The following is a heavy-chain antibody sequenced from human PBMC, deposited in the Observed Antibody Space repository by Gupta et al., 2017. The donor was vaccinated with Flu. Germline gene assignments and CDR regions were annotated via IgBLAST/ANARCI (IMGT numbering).Heavy chain of an antibody. V-gene: IGHV1-46*03. Sequence: LHWVRKAPGQGLEWMGIINPSDGGTNYAQKFHGRVTMTRDMSTNTVYMEMSSLRSGDTAIFYCARGGTRSGGVIPTYFDSWGQGTLITVSS. CDR2: INPSDGGT. CDR3: ARGGTRSGGVIPTYFDS. J-gene: IGHJ4*02. D-gene: IGHD3-3*01.